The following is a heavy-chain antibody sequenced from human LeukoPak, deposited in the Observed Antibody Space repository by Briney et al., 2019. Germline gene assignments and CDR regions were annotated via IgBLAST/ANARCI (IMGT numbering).Heavy chain of an antibody. CDR1: GGSISSDSYY. CDR3: ARSLGENCSSTSCYLNWFDS. J-gene: IGHJ5*01. Sequence: SETLSLTCTVSGGSISSDSYYGSWIRQHPGKGLEWIGYIYYSGSAYYNPSLNSRVTISVDSSKNQFSLRLTSVTAADTAVYYCARSLGENCSSTSCYLNWFDSWGQGTLVTVSS. D-gene: IGHD2-2*01. CDR2: IYYSGSA. V-gene: IGHV4-31*03.